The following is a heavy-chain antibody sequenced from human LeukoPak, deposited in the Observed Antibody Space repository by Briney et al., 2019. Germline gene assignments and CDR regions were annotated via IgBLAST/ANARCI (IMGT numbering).Heavy chain of an antibody. CDR2: ISYDGSNK. CDR1: GFTFSSYA. V-gene: IGHV3-30*04. CDR3: AKLGNAILYYYYMDV. D-gene: IGHD2-8*01. J-gene: IGHJ6*03. Sequence: GGSLRLSCAASGFTFSSYAMHWVRQAPGKGLEWVAVISYDGSNKYYADSVKGRFTISRDNSKNTLYLQMNSLRAEDTAVYYCAKLGNAILYYYYMDVWGKGTTVTVSS.